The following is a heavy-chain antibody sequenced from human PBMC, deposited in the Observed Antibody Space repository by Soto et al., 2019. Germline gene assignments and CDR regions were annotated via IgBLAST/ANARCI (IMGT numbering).Heavy chain of an antibody. CDR2: IYYSGST. Sequence: SETLSLTCTVSGGSISSYYWSWIRQPPGKGLEWIGYIYYSGSTNYNPSLKSRVTISVDASKNQFSLKLTSVTAADTAVYYCARGVDYHSWTGYYTIWGQGTLVTVSS. D-gene: IGHD3-3*01. V-gene: IGHV4-59*12. CDR3: ARGVDYHSWTGYYTI. CDR1: GGSISSYY. J-gene: IGHJ4*02.